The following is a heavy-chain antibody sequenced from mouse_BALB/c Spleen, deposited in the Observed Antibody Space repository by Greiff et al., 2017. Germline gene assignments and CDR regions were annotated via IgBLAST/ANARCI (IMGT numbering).Heavy chain of an antibody. CDR1: GYSITSDYA. Sequence: EVQLQESGPGLVKPSQSLSLTCTVTGYSITSDYAWNWIRQFPGNKLEWMGYISYSGSTSYNPSLKSRISITRDTSKNQFFLQLNSVTTEDTATYYCARKLYGNYGGAMDYWGQGTSVTVSS. V-gene: IGHV3-2*02. J-gene: IGHJ4*01. CDR3: ARKLYGNYGGAMDY. D-gene: IGHD2-1*01. CDR2: ISYSGST.